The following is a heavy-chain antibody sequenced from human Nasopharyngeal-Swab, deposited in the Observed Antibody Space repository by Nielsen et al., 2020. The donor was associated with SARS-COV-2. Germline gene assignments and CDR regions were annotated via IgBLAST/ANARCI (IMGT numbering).Heavy chain of an antibody. D-gene: IGHD2-2*01. J-gene: IGHJ5*02. CDR3: ARATRPRYCSSTSCFNWFDP. CDR1: GFTFSSYS. CDR2: ISSSSSTI. Sequence: GESLKISCAASGFTFSSYSMNWVRQAPRKGLEWVSYISSSSSTIYYADSVKGRFTISRDNAKNSLYLQMNSLRAEDTAVYYCARATRPRYCSSTSCFNWFDPWGQGTLVTVSS. V-gene: IGHV3-48*01.